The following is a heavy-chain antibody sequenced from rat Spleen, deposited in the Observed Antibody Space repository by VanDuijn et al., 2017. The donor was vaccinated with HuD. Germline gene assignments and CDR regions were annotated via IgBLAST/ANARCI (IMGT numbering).Heavy chain of an antibody. CDR2: ISYGDSSGHSGT. Sequence: EVQLVESGGGLVQPGRSLKLSCVASGFTFNNYWMTWIRQAPKKGLEWVATISYGDSSGHSGTYYRDSVRGRFTISRDNAKSTLYLQMNSLRSEDTATYYCTRGTALDYWGQGVMVTVSS. CDR1: GFTFNNYW. CDR3: TRGTALDY. V-gene: IGHV5-31*01. J-gene: IGHJ2*01.